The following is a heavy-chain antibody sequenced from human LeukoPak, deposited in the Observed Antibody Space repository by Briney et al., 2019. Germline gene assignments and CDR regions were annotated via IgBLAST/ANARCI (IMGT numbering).Heavy chain of an antibody. Sequence: GGSLRLSCAASGFIFSNYSMHWVRQAPGKGLEWVALIWYDGSNKYYTDSVKGRLTISRDNSKNTLYLQMNSLRAEDTAVYYCAREGPRGNSQFDYWGQGTLVTVSS. CDR1: GFIFSNYS. CDR3: AREGPRGNSQFDY. J-gene: IGHJ4*02. V-gene: IGHV3-33*01. CDR2: IWYDGSNK. D-gene: IGHD2/OR15-2a*01.